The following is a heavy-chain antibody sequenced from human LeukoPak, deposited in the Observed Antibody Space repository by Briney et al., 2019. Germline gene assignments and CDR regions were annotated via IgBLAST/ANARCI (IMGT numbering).Heavy chain of an antibody. J-gene: IGHJ1*01. V-gene: IGHV1-24*01. CDR2: FDPEDGET. D-gene: IGHD3-16*02. Sequence: ASVKVSCKVSGHTLTELSMHWVRQAPGKGLEWMGGFDPEDGETIYAQKFQGRVTMTEDTSTDTAYMELSSLRSEDTAVYYCATVIKFWPLLYFQHWGQGTLVTVSS. CDR3: ATVIKFWPLLYFQH. CDR1: GHTLTELS.